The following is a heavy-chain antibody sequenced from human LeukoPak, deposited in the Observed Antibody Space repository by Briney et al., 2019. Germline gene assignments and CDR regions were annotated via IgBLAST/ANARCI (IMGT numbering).Heavy chain of an antibody. V-gene: IGHV5-51*01. CDR1: GYSFTSYW. CDR3: ARDSDSSGYYYVDAFDI. Sequence: GESLKISCKGSGYSFTSYWIGWVRQMPGKGLEWVGIIYPGDSDTRYSPSFQGQVTISADKSISTAYLQWSSLKASDTAMYYCARDSDSSGYYYVDAFDIWGQGTMVTVSS. CDR2: IYPGDSDT. D-gene: IGHD3-22*01. J-gene: IGHJ3*02.